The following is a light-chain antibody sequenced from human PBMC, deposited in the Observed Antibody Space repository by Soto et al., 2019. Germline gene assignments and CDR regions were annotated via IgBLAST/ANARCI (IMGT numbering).Light chain of an antibody. CDR3: QQCNNWPPWT. J-gene: IGKJ1*01. CDR2: GAS. V-gene: IGKV3-15*01. Sequence: EVVMTQSPATLSVSPGERVTLSCRASHSVSSNLAWYQQKPGQAPRLLIYGASTRATGIPARFSGSGSGTEFTLTISSLQSEDFAVYYCQQCNNWPPWTFGKGTRVEIK. CDR1: HSVSSN.